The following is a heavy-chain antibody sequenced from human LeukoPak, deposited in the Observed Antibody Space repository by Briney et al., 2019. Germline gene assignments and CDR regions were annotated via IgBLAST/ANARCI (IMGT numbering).Heavy chain of an antibody. D-gene: IGHD3-22*01. CDR1: GFTFDDYG. V-gene: IGHV3-20*04. Sequence: GGSLRLSCAASGFTFDDYGMSWVRHAPGKGLEWVSGINWNGGSTVYADSVKGRFTISRDNAKNSLYLQMNSLRAEDTALYYCARMYYYDSSGSDYWGQGTLVTVSS. J-gene: IGHJ4*02. CDR3: ARMYYYDSSGSDY. CDR2: INWNGGST.